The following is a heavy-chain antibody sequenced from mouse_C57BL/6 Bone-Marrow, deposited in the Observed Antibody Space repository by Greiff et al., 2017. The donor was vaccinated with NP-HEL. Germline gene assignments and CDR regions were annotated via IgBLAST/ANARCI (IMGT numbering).Heavy chain of an antibody. CDR2: IRSKSNNYAT. D-gene: IGHD2-1*01. V-gene: IGHV10-1*01. J-gene: IGHJ1*03. Sequence: EVQGVESGGGLVQPKGSLKLSCAASGFSFNTYAMNWVRQAPGKGLEWVARIRSKSNNYATYYADSVKDRFTISRDDSESMLYLQMNNLKTEDTAMYYCVRQCGNCGYFDVWGTGTTVTVSS. CDR1: GFSFNTYA. CDR3: VRQCGNCGYFDV.